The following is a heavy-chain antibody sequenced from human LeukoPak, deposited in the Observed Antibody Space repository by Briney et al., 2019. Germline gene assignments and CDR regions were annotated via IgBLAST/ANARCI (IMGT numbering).Heavy chain of an antibody. J-gene: IGHJ4*02. CDR3: AKEGRSLQTY. D-gene: IGHD5-24*01. CDR1: QFTFSSYW. V-gene: IGHV3-7*03. Sequence: AGGSLRLSCAASQFTFSSYWMSWVRQAPGKGLEWVANIKEDGTETYYVDSVKGRFTISRDNAKNSLYLQMNSLRVEDTAVYYCAKEGRSLQTYWGQGTLVTVSS. CDR2: IKEDGTET.